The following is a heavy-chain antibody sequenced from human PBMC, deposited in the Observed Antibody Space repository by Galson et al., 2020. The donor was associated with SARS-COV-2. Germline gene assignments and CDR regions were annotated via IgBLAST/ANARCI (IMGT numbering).Heavy chain of an antibody. D-gene: IGHD3-22*01. Sequence: GESLKISCAASGFTFSSYAMNWLRQAPGKGLEWVSGISGSGSATYYAGSVKGRFTISRDNSQNTLYLQMNGLRAEDTAIYYCAKRHRDSSGFDCWGQGARVTVSS. CDR3: AKRHRDSSGFDC. CDR2: ISGSGSAT. J-gene: IGHJ4*02. CDR1: GFTFSSYA. V-gene: IGHV3-23*01.